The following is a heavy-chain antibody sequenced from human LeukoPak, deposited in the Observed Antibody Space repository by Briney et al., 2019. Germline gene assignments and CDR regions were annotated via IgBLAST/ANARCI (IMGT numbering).Heavy chain of an antibody. CDR1: GGSISSSSYY. D-gene: IGHD5-12*01. Sequence: PSETLSLTCTVSGGSISSSSYYWGWIRQPPGKGLEWIGRIYYSGSTYYNPSLKSRVTISVDTSKNQFSLKLSSVTAADTAVYYCARRGYDRPTRLQYYYYMDVWGKGTTVTISS. V-gene: IGHV4-39*01. CDR3: ARRGYDRPTRLQYYYYMDV. CDR2: IYYSGST. J-gene: IGHJ6*03.